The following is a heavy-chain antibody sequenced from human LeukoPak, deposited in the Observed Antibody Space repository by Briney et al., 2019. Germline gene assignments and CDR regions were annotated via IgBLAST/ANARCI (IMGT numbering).Heavy chain of an antibody. J-gene: IGHJ4*02. CDR2: IFSSGES. Sequence: SDTLSLTCTVSGGSLTSYYWSWVRQSPGKGLEWIGSIFSSGESSYNPSLKSRVNISVDTTQNQFSLRLTSVTAADVGVYFCAVGGGGSMWSGHYRLFDFWGQGTLITVSS. CDR1: GGSLTSYY. V-gene: IGHV4-59*03. CDR3: AVGGGGSMWSGHYRLFDF. D-gene: IGHD3-3*01.